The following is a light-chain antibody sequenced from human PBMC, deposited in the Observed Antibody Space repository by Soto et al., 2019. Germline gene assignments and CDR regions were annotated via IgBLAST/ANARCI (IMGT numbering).Light chain of an antibody. Sequence: AIQMTQSPSSLSASVGDRVTITCRASQGIRIDLGWYQQKPGKAPKLLIYAASSLQSGVPSRFSGSGSGTDFTLTISSLQPEDFATYYWLQDYNYQYTFGQGTKLEI. V-gene: IGKV1-6*01. CDR3: LQDYNYQYT. J-gene: IGKJ2*01. CDR2: AAS. CDR1: QGIRID.